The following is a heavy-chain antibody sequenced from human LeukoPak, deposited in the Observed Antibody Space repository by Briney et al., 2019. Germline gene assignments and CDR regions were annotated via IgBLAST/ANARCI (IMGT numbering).Heavy chain of an antibody. CDR1: GYSFTSYW. D-gene: IGHD3-10*01. CDR2: IYPGDSDT. CDR3: ARPSPSPSAHYYGSGEGAFDI. Sequence: GESLKISCKGSGYSFTSYWIGWVRQMPGKGLEWMGIIYPGDSDTRCSPSFQGQVTISADKSISTAYLQWSSLKASDTAMYYCARPSPSPSAHYYGSGEGAFDIWGQGTIVTVSS. J-gene: IGHJ3*02. V-gene: IGHV5-51*01.